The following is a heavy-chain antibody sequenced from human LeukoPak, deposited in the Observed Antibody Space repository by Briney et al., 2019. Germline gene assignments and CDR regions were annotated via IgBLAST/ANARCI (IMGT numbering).Heavy chain of an antibody. CDR1: GYTFTSYA. Sequence: EASVKVSCKASGYTFTSYAMHWVRQAPGQRLEWMGWINAGNGNTKYSQEFQGRVTITRDTSASTAYMELSSLRSEDMAVYYCAAGYSSSWYAIDYWGQGTLVTVSS. CDR2: INAGNGNT. V-gene: IGHV1-3*03. D-gene: IGHD6-13*01. CDR3: AAGYSSSWYAIDY. J-gene: IGHJ4*02.